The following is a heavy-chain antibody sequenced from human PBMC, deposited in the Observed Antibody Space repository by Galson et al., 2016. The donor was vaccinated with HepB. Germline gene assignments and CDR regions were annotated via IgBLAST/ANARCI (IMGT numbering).Heavy chain of an antibody. CDR2: TDYSGTT. D-gene: IGHD5-12*01. CDR3: ARAGVRVLAWLSNEFDY. J-gene: IGHJ4*02. Sequence: ETLSLTCAVSGGSFSGYYWAWIRQTPGGGLEWIGETDYSGTTDYNPSLKSRISISIDTPKNQFSLKMDSVTAADSGAYYCARAGVRVLAWLSNEFDYWGQGIVVSVST. V-gene: IGHV4-34*01. CDR1: GGSFSGYY.